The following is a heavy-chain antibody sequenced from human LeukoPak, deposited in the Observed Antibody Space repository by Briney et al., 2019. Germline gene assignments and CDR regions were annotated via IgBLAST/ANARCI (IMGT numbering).Heavy chain of an antibody. D-gene: IGHD6-19*01. V-gene: IGHV4-39*07. CDR3: AGERGEEYSSGWYKTNYFYN. CDR1: GDSFTSVTEY. Sequence: SETQSLTCTVSGDSFTSVTEYWAWIRQPPGKGLEWIASGDYSGGTYYNPSLESRVAISADMSKNQISLKLTSVTGADTAVYYCAGERGEEYSSGWYKTNYFYNWGQGIRVTVSS. CDR2: GDYSGGT. J-gene: IGHJ4*02.